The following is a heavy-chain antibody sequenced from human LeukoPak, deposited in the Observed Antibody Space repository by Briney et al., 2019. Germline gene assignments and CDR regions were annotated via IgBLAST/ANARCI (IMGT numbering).Heavy chain of an antibody. J-gene: IGHJ4*02. Sequence: GESLKISCKGSGYSFTSYWIGWARQMPGKGLEWMGIIYPGDSDTRYSPSFQGQVTISADKSISTAYLQWSSLKASDTAMYYCARGTYYDFWSGYSIGYYFDYWGQGTLVTVSS. D-gene: IGHD3-3*01. CDR3: ARGTYYDFWSGYSIGYYFDY. CDR2: IYPGDSDT. V-gene: IGHV5-51*01. CDR1: GYSFTSYW.